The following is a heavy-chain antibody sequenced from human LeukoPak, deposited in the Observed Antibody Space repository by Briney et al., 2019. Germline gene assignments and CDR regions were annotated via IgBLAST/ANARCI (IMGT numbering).Heavy chain of an antibody. Sequence: SETLSLTCTVSGGSISSHYWSWIRQPPGKGLEWIGYIYYSGSTNYNPSLKSRVTISVDTSKNRFSLKLSSVTAADTAVYYCARGRQLVLNYYYYYMDVWGKGTTVTVSS. V-gene: IGHV4-59*11. J-gene: IGHJ6*03. CDR2: IYYSGST. CDR3: ARGRQLVLNYYYYYMDV. CDR1: GGSISSHY. D-gene: IGHD6-6*01.